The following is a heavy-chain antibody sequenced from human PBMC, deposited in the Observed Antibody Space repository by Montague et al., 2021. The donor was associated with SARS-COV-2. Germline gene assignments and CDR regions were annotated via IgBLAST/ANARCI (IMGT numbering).Heavy chain of an antibody. V-gene: IGHV4-39*01. CDR2: IFNSGST. CDR3: ARIRIGVWGSYRYLDY. J-gene: IGHJ4*02. D-gene: IGHD3-16*02. Sequence: SETLSLTCTVSGGSISSSSYYWGWIRQPPGKGLEWIGRIFNSGSTYYNPSLKSRVTISVDTSKNQFSLKLSSVTAADTAVYYCARIRIGVWGSYRYLDYWGQGTLVTVSS. CDR1: GGSISSSSYY.